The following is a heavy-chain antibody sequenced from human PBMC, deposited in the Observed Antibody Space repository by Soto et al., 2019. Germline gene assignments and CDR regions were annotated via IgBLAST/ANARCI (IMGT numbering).Heavy chain of an antibody. Sequence: PSATLSRTCTFTGDSISSRSYYWGWILQPPGKGLEWIGSIYYSGSTYYNPSLKSRVTISVDTSKNQFSLQLNSVTPEDTAVYYCARVPGGIDAFDIWGQGTMVTVSS. J-gene: IGHJ3*02. CDR2: IYYSGST. D-gene: IGHD3-16*01. CDR1: GDSISSRSYY. CDR3: ARVPGGIDAFDI. V-gene: IGHV4-39*07.